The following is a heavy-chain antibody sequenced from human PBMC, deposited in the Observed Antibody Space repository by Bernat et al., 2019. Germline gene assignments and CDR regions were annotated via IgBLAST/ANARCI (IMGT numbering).Heavy chain of an antibody. CDR3: ARSTSGSILDY. D-gene: IGHD3-22*01. CDR1: GFMFSDHY. Sequence: EVHLVESGGGLVQPGGSQRLSCAASGFMFSDHYMDWVRQAPGKGLEWLGRINKGNSHTTEYAASVKGRFTVSRDDSRNSLFLQLNSLSAEDTAVYYCARSTSGSILDYWGQGTLVTVSS. CDR2: INKGNSHTT. J-gene: IGHJ4*02. V-gene: IGHV3-72*01.